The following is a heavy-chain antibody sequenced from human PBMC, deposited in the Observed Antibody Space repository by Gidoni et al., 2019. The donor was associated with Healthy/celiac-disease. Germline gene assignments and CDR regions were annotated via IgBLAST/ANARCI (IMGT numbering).Heavy chain of an antibody. V-gene: IGHV3-21*01. CDR1: GFTFSSHS. CDR2: ISSSSSYI. J-gene: IGHJ6*02. CDR3: ARPEYSSSWYSHYYYYYGMDV. D-gene: IGHD6-13*01. Sequence: EVQLVESGGGLVKPGGSLRLSCAASGFTFSSHSMNWVRQAPGKGLEWVSSISSSSSYIYYADSVKGRFTISRDNAKNSLYLQMNSLRAEDTAVYYCARPEYSSSWYSHYYYYYGMDVWGQGTTVTVSS.